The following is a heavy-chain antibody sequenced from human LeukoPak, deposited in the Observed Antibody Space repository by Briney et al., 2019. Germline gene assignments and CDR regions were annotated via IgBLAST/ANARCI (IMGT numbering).Heavy chain of an antibody. CDR1: GFTFSSYA. D-gene: IGHD6-13*01. V-gene: IGHV3-30-3*01. CDR3: ARDRVAAAGTPSWDNYYYYGMDV. CDR2: ISYDGSNK. J-gene: IGHJ6*02. Sequence: PGRSLRLSCAASGFTFSSYAMHWVRQAPGKGLEWVAVISYDGSNKYYADSVKGRFTISRDNSKNTLYLQMNSLRAEDTAVYYCARDRVAAAGTPSWDNYYYYGMDVWGQGTTVTVSS.